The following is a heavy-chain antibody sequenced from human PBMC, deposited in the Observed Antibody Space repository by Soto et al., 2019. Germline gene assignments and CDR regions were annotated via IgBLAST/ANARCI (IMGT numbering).Heavy chain of an antibody. CDR3: ASYYYDSCGSPADDAFDI. J-gene: IGHJ3*02. Sequence: PSETLSLTCSVYGASFSGNYWTWIRQLPGKGLEWIGEINRVGSIDYNPYLQSPVTIFKHTSKSQSSLQLSTVTAADTAVSHCASYYYDSCGSPADDAFDIWGQGTMVTV. V-gene: IGHV4-34*01. CDR1: GASFSGNY. CDR2: INRVGSI. D-gene: IGHD3-22*01.